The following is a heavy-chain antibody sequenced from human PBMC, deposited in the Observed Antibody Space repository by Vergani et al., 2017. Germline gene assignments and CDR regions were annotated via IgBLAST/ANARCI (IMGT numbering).Heavy chain of an antibody. Sequence: QVQLVQSGAEVKKPGASVKVSCKASGYTFTGYYMHWVRQAPGQGLEWMGWINPNSGGTNYAQKFQGRVTMTRETPTSTAYMELSRLPPDDTAVYYCARIPTSRYNTAIVTPEFDYWGQGTLVTVSS. CDR2: INPNSGGT. V-gene: IGHV1-2*02. CDR3: ARIPTSRYNTAIVTPEFDY. J-gene: IGHJ4*02. CDR1: GYTFTGYY. D-gene: IGHD5-18*01.